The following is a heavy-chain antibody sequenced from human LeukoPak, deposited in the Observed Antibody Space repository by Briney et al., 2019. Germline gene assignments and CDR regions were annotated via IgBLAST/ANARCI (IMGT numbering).Heavy chain of an antibody. CDR3: AKDLGYYSSYYYGMDV. D-gene: IGHD4-11*01. V-gene: IGHV3-30*18. J-gene: IGHJ6*02. Sequence: GGSLRLSCAASGFTFSSSGMHWVRQAPGKGLKWVAVISYDGRSKYYGDSVKGRFTISRDNSKNTLYLQMNSLRAEDSAVYYCAKDLGYYSSYYYGMDVWGQGTTVTVSS. CDR1: GFTFSSSG. CDR2: ISYDGRSK.